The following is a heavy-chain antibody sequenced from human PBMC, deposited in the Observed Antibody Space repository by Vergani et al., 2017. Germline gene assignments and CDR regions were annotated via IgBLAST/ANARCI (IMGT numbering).Heavy chain of an antibody. J-gene: IGHJ6*02. Sequence: QVQLVQSGAEVKKPGASVKVSCKASGYPFTSYYMHWVRQAPGQGLEWMGIINPSGGSTSYAQKFQGRVTMTRDTSTSTVYMELSSLRSEDTAVYYCARIGLRDGSGWGYHYYYYYGMDVWGQGTTGTVSS. D-gene: IGHD6-19*01. CDR2: INPSGGST. CDR1: GYPFTSYY. CDR3: ARIGLRDGSGWGYHYYYYYGMDV. V-gene: IGHV1-46*03.